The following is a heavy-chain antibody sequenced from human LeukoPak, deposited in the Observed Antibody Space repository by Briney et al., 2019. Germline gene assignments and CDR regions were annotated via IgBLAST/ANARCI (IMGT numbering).Heavy chain of an antibody. J-gene: IGHJ6*03. V-gene: IGHV3-30*04. Sequence: PGGSLRLSCAASGFTFSTYAMHWVRQAPGKGLEWVAVISYDGNNKYYADSVKGRFTISRDNSKNTLYLQVNSLRPEDTAVYYCARGGPAAAYYYMDVWGKGTTVTVSS. D-gene: IGHD6-13*01. CDR3: ARGGPAAAYYYMDV. CDR1: GFTFSTYA. CDR2: ISYDGNNK.